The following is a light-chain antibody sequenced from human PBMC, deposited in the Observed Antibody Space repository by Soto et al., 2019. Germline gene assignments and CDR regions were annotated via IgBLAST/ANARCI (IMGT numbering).Light chain of an antibody. CDR2: GAS. CDR3: QQYGSSPPTYT. V-gene: IGKV3-20*01. J-gene: IGKJ2*01. CDR1: QSISSNY. Sequence: EIVLTQSPGTLSLSPGERATLSCRASQSISSNYLAWYQQKPGQAPSLLIYGASTRATGIPDRFSGSGSGTDFTLTNNRLEPEDFAVYYCQQYGSSPPTYTFGQGTKLEIK.